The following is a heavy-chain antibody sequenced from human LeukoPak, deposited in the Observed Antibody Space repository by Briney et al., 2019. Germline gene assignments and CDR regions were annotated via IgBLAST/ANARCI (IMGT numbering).Heavy chain of an antibody. CDR2: ISSSSSYI. CDR3: AREVSNTRDDAFDI. CDR1: GFTFSSYS. D-gene: IGHD1-26*01. Sequence: GGSLRLSCAAPGFTFSSYSMNWVRQAPGKGLEWVSSISSSSSYIYYADSVKGRFTISRDNAKNSLYLQMNSLRAEDTAVYYCAREVSNTRDDAFDIWGQGTMVTVSS. J-gene: IGHJ3*02. V-gene: IGHV3-21*01.